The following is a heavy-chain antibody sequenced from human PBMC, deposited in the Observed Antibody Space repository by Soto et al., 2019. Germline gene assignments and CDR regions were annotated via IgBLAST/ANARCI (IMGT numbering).Heavy chain of an antibody. J-gene: IGHJ6*02. D-gene: IGHD1-26*01. Sequence: QLQLQESGPGLVKPSETLSLTCTVSGGSISSSSYYWGWIRQPPGKGLEWIGSIYYSGSTYYNPSLKSRVTISVDTSKNQFSLKLSSVTAADTAVYYCASYTGSYQYYYYGMDVWGQGTTVTVSS. CDR3: ASYTGSYQYYYYGMDV. V-gene: IGHV4-39*01. CDR2: IYYSGST. CDR1: GGSISSSSYY.